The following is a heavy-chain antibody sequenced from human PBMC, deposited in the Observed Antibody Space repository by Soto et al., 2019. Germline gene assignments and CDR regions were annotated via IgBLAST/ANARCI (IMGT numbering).Heavy chain of an antibody. J-gene: IGHJ6*02. Sequence: QVQLQESGPGLVKPSETLSLTCTVSGGSISSYYWSWIRQPPGKGLEWIGYIYYSGSTNYNPSLKSRVTISVDTSKGQFSLKLISLIAADTAVYYCARDHSGYDYRRCGYYYYYGIDVWGQVTTVTGSS. CDR2: IYYSGST. D-gene: IGHD5-12*01. CDR1: GGSISSYY. CDR3: ARDHSGYDYRRCGYYYYYGIDV. V-gene: IGHV4-59*01.